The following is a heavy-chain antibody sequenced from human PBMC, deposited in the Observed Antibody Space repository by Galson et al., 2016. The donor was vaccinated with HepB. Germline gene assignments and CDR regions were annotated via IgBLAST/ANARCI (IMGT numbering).Heavy chain of an antibody. J-gene: IGHJ6*02. CDR1: GITFSTYD. CDR3: AGGTFSDMDV. D-gene: IGHD1-26*01. V-gene: IGHV3-13*01. Sequence: SLRLSCAVSGITFSTYDMHWVRQSSGKGLEWVSTIGIAGDTYYPGSVKGRFTISRENVKNSLYLQMNSLRAEDTAVYYCAGGTFSDMDVWGQGTTVTVSS. CDR2: IGIAGDT.